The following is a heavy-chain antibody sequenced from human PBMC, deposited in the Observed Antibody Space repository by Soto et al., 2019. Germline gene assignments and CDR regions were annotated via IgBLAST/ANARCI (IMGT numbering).Heavy chain of an antibody. D-gene: IGHD4-17*01. J-gene: IGHJ4*02. CDR3: AKIPSMTTVTHYFDY. V-gene: IGHV3-23*01. CDR2: INGGDGST. CDR1: GFTFSSYA. Sequence: EVQLLESGGGLVQPGGSLRLSCAASGFTFSSYAMSWVRQAPGKGLEWVSTINGGDGSTYYGDPVKGRFTISRDDSKNTLYLQMNTLRAEDTAVYYCAKIPSMTTVTHYFDYWGQGTLVTVSS.